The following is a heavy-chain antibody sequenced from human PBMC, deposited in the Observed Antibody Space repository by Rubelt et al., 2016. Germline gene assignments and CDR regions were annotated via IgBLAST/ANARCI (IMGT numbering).Heavy chain of an antibody. CDR1: GGSISSYG. J-gene: IGHJ4*02. V-gene: IGHV1-69*06. CDR3: ARDPGRRCDS. CDR2: IIPVFGTR. Sequence: QVQLVQSGAEVKKPGSSVKVSCKASGGSISSYGISWVRLAPGQGLEWMGGIIPVFGTRKYAQKFQGRLTITADKSASTAYMELSSLGSEDTGVYYCARDPGRRCDSWGQGTLVTVSS. D-gene: IGHD3-10*01.